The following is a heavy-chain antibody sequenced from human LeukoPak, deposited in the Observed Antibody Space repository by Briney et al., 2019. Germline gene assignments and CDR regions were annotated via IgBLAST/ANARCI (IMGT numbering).Heavy chain of an antibody. V-gene: IGHV3-7*03. J-gene: IGHJ6*02. D-gene: IGHD7-27*01. CDR2: IKQDGSGK. CDR1: GFTFSSYW. Sequence: GGSLRLSCAASGFTFSSYWMSWVRQAPGKGLEWVANIKQDGSGKYYVDSVKGRFTISRDNAKNSLYLQMNSLRAEDTAVYYCARDLNWGDYYGMDVWGQGTTVTVSS. CDR3: ARDLNWGDYYGMDV.